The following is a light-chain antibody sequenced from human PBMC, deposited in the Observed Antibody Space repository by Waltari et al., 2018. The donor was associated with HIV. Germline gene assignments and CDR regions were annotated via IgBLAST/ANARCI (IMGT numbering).Light chain of an antibody. J-gene: IGLJ2*01. V-gene: IGLV1-44*01. Sequence: QSVLTQPPSASGTPGQRVTISCSGSSSNLGSNTVNWYQQLPGTAPKLLIYSNNQRPSGVPDRFSGSKSGTSASLVISGLQSEDEADYYCAAWDDSLRGVFGGGTKLTVL. CDR3: AAWDDSLRGV. CDR1: SSNLGSNT. CDR2: SNN.